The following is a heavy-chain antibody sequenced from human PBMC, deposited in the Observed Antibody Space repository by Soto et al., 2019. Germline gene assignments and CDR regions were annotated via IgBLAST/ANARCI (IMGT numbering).Heavy chain of an antibody. CDR2: IYPGDSDT. CDR3: ARKYYYDSSGSNWFDP. CDR1: GYSFTNYW. D-gene: IGHD3-22*01. J-gene: IGHJ5*02. V-gene: IGHV5-51*01. Sequence: PGESLKISCKGSGYSFTNYWIGWVRQMPGKGLEWMGIIYPGDSDTRYSPSFQGQVTISADKSINTAYLQWSSLKASDTAMYYCARKYYYDSSGSNWFDPWGQGTLVTVSS.